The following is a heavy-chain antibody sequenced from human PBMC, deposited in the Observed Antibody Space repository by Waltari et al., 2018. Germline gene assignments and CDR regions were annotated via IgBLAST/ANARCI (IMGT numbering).Heavy chain of an antibody. V-gene: IGHV1-24*01. CDR1: GYTLTELS. J-gene: IGHJ4*02. D-gene: IGHD6-19*01. CDR3: ASGFGGGWYDY. Sequence: QVQLVQSGAEVKKPGASVKVSCKVSGYTLTELSMHWVRQAPGKGLEWMGGFDPEDGETIYAQKFQGRVTITRDTSASTAYMELSSLRSEDTAVYYCASGFGGGWYDYWGQGTLVTVSS. CDR2: FDPEDGET.